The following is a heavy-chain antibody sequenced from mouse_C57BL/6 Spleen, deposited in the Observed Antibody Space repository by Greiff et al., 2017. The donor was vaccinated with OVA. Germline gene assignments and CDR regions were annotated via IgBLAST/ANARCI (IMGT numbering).Heavy chain of an antibody. CDR3: AREAIYSNYVNYYAMDY. Sequence: QVQLQQSGAELVKPGASVKISCKASGYAFSSYWMNWVKQRPGKGLEWIGQIYPGDGDTNSNGKFKGKATLTADKSSSTAYMQLSSLTSEDSAVYFCAREAIYSNYVNYYAMDYWGQGTSVTVSS. D-gene: IGHD2-5*01. V-gene: IGHV1-80*01. CDR1: GYAFSSYW. CDR2: IYPGDGDT. J-gene: IGHJ4*01.